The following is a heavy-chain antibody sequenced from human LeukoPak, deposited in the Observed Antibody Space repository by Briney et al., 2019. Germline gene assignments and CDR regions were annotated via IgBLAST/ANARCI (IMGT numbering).Heavy chain of an antibody. V-gene: IGHV3-9*01. D-gene: IGHD3-22*01. CDR3: VKQYYDSSGYQPFDY. J-gene: IGHJ4*02. CDR1: GFNFHNYA. CDR2: ISWNSNII. Sequence: GRSLRLSCAASGFNFHNYATYWVRQVPGKGLEWVSGISWNSNIIAYADSVEGRFTISRDNAKNSLYLQMNSLRAEDTALYYCVKQYYDSSGYQPFDYWGQGTLVTVSS.